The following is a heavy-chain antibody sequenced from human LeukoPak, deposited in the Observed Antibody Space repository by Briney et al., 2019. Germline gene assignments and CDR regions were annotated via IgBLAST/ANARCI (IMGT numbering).Heavy chain of an antibody. CDR1: GFTFSGYS. V-gene: IGHV3-21*01. Sequence: GGSLRLYCTASGFTFSGYSMNWIRQAPGKGLEWVSSFGTRSTSIYHAGSVKGRFAISRDNAKNSLYLQMNSLRAEDTALYYCAREVSEGFDFWGQGTLVTVSS. CDR3: AREVSEGFDF. J-gene: IGHJ4*02. CDR2: FGTRSTSI. D-gene: IGHD3-22*01.